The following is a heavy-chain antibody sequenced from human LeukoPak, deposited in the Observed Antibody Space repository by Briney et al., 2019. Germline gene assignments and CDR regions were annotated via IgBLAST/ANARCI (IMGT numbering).Heavy chain of an antibody. J-gene: IGHJ4*02. CDR3: ARVGGHYYVFYYFDY. CDR2: IYYSGST. CDR1: GGSISSSSYY. Sequence: SETLSLTCTVSGGSISSSSYYWGWIRQPPGKGLEWIGSIYYSGSTYYNPSLKSRVTISVDTSKNQFSLKLSSVTAADTAVYYCARVGGHYYVFYYFDYWGQGTLVTVSS. D-gene: IGHD3-22*01. V-gene: IGHV4-39*07.